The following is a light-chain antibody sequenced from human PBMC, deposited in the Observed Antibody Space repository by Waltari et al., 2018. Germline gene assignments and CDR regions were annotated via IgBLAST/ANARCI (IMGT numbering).Light chain of an antibody. CDR3: CSYTGSSTSYG. CDR2: EAT. J-gene: IGLJ1*01. V-gene: IGLV2-23*01. CDR1: STDLASYNL. Sequence: QSALSQPASVSGSPGQSLTITCTGASTDLASYNLVAWYQHHPNRAPKLLIYEATTRPSGIAHRFSGAKSGATASLRISGLQADDEADYYCCSYTGSSTSYGCGGGTKVTVL.